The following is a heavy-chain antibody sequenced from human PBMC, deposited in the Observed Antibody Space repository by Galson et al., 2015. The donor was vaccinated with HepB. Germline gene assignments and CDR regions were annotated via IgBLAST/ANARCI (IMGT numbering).Heavy chain of an antibody. Sequence: QSGAEVKKPGESLKISCKGSGYSFTSYWIGWVRQMPGKGLEWMGIIYPGDSDTRYSPSFQGQVTISADKSISTAYLQWSSLKASDTAMYYCARQPPTGQRGLYNWFDPWGQGTLVTVSS. CDR3: ARQPPTGQRGLYNWFDP. D-gene: IGHD6-25*01. CDR2: IYPGDSDT. J-gene: IGHJ5*02. CDR1: GYSFTSYW. V-gene: IGHV5-51*01.